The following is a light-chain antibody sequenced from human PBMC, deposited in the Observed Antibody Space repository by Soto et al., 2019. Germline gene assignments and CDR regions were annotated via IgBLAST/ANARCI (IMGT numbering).Light chain of an antibody. J-gene: IGKJ5*01. CDR3: QQRSNWRGT. CDR1: QSVSSY. V-gene: IGKV3-11*01. Sequence: EIVVTQSAATLSLSPGERATLSSRASQSVSSYLAWYQQKPGQAPRLLIYDASNRATGIPARFSGSGSGTDFTLTISSLEPEDFAVYYCQQRSNWRGTFGQGTRLEIK. CDR2: DAS.